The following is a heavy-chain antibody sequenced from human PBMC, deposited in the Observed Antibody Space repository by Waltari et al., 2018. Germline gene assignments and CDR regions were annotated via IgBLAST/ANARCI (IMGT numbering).Heavy chain of an antibody. CDR1: GGSISSGSYY. CDR3: ARATVGGGSAHADY. Sequence: QVQLQESGPGLVKPSQTLSLTCTVAGGSISSGSYYWTWIRQPAGKGLEWIGRIYTSGNTDYNPTLKSRITIAIDTSKNQFSLRLSSVTAADTAVYYCARATVGGGSAHADYWGQGTLVTVSS. J-gene: IGHJ4*02. V-gene: IGHV4-61*02. D-gene: IGHD2-15*01. CDR2: IYTSGNT.